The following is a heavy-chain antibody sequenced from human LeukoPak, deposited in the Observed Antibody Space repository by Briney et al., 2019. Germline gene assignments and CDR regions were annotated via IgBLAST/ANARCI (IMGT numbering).Heavy chain of an antibody. D-gene: IGHD5-24*01. V-gene: IGHV3-9*01. J-gene: IGHJ3*02. Sequence: GGALRLSCAPSGFTLDEHAMLLVRQDPGEGREWGSGISWNSGSIGYADSVKGRFTISRDNAKNSLYLQMNSVRAEDTALYYCAKDTWSTITRGSFDIWGQGTMVTVSS. CDR3: AKDTWSTITRGSFDI. CDR1: GFTLDEHA. CDR2: ISWNSGSI.